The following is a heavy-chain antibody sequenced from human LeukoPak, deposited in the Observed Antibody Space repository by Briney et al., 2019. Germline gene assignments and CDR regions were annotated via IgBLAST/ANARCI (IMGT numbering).Heavy chain of an antibody. Sequence: SQTLSLTCAISGDIVSSSSVTWNWIWQSPSRGLEWLGRTYYRSTWYNDYAVSVRGRITVNPDTSKNQFSLHLNSVTPEDTAVYYCARRLTQYDCFDPWGQGILVTVSS. CDR2: TYYRSTWYN. CDR1: GDIVSSSSVT. D-gene: IGHD2-2*01. V-gene: IGHV6-1*01. CDR3: ARRLTQYDCFDP. J-gene: IGHJ5*02.